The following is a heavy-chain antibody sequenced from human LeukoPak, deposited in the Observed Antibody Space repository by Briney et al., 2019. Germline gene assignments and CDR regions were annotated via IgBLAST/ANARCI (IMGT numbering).Heavy chain of an antibody. CDR1: GFIFSHYG. D-gene: IGHD2-21*01. V-gene: IGHV3-33*05. Sequence: GRSLRLSCAASGFIFSHYGMHWVRQAPGKGLEWVAVIQNDASTENFADSVKGRFTISRDNSKNTVFLQMNSLRVEDTAVYYCARELSQIVWGGLDYGGQGTLVTVSS. CDR2: IQNDASTE. J-gene: IGHJ4*02. CDR3: ARELSQIVWGGLDY.